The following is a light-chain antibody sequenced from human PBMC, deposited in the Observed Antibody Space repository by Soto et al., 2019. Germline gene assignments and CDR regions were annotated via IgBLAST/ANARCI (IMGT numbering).Light chain of an antibody. V-gene: IGKV1-39*01. Sequence: DIQMTQSPSSLSASVGDRVTITCRTSQPISDYLNWYQQKPAKAPSLLIYTASSLQTGVPSRFSGSGSGTHFTLTISSLQPEDFATYYCQQSYNTPRTFGQGTNVDI. J-gene: IGKJ1*01. CDR3: QQSYNTPRT. CDR1: QPISDY. CDR2: TAS.